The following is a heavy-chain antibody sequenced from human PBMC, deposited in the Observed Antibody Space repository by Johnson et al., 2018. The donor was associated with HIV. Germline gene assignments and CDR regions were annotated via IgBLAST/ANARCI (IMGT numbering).Heavy chain of an antibody. CDR3: ARDYYDISGYHYAFDI. J-gene: IGHJ3*02. Sequence: QVQLVESGGGVVQPGRSLRLSCAASGFTFSSYGMHWVRQAPGKGLEWVAVISYDGSNKYYADSVKGRFTISRDNSKNTVYLQMNSLRAEDTAVYYCARDYYDISGYHYAFDIWGQGTMVTVSS. CDR1: GFTFSSYG. CDR2: ISYDGSNK. V-gene: IGHV3-30*03. D-gene: IGHD3-22*01.